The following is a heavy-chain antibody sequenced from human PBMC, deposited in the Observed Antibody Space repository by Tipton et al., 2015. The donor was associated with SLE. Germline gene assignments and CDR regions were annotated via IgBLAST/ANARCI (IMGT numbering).Heavy chain of an antibody. J-gene: IGHJ4*02. CDR2: INTDETII. D-gene: IGHD1-1*01. Sequence: SLRLSCAASGFTFSNYWMHWVRRAPGKGLVWVARINTDETIINYADSVKGRFTISRDNAKTRLYLQMNSLRVEDTAVYYCAKDGSNWNLDYWGLGTLVTVSS. CDR3: AKDGSNWNLDY. CDR1: GFTFSNYW. V-gene: IGHV3-74*01.